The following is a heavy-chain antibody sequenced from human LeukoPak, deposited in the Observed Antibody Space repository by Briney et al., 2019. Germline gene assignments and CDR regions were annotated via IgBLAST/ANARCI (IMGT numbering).Heavy chain of an antibody. CDR1: GYTFTSYG. Sequence: ASVKVSCKASGYTFTSYGISWVRQAPGQGLEWMGWISAYNGNTNYAQKLQGRVTMTTDTSTSTAYMELRSLRSDDTAVYYCARDRFWGSYRPGYNWFDPWGQGTLVTVSS. CDR2: ISAYNGNT. D-gene: IGHD3-16*02. V-gene: IGHV1-18*01. CDR3: ARDRFWGSYRPGYNWFDP. J-gene: IGHJ5*02.